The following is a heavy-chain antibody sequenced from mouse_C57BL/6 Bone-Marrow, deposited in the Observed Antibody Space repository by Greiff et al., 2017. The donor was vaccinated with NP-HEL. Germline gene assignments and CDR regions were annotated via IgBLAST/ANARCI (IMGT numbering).Heavy chain of an antibody. J-gene: IGHJ2*01. Sequence: QLHPPCAVLLHPVSSVTVSCTASCYSFPSYWLHFLMQIPGQGLEWIGRIHPSDSDTNYNQKFKGKATLTVDKSSSKAYMQLSSLTSEDSSVYYCAITPPPPQATYYFDYWGQGTTLTVSS. CDR3: AITPPPPQATYYFDY. D-gene: IGHD3-2*02. V-gene: IGHV1-74*01. CDR2: IHPSDSDT. CDR1: CYSFPSYW.